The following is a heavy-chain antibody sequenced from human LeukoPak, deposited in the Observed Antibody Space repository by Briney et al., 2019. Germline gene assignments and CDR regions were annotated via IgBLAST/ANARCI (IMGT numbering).Heavy chain of an antibody. CDR1: GGTFSSYA. V-gene: IGHV1-69*05. CDR2: IIPIFGTA. Sequence: ASVKVSCKASGGTFSSYAISWVRQAPGQGLEWMGRIIPIFGTANYAQKFQGRVTITTDESTSAAYMELSSLRSEDTAVYYCARVADTAMEYYFDYWGQGTLVTVSS. D-gene: IGHD5-18*01. CDR3: ARVADTAMEYYFDY. J-gene: IGHJ4*02.